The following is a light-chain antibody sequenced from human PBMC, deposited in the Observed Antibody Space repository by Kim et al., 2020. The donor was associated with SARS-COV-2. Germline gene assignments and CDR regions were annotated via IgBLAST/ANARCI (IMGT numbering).Light chain of an antibody. J-gene: IGLJ2*01. CDR2: QDS. CDR1: KLGDKY. V-gene: IGLV3-1*01. Sequence: SSELTQPPSVSVSPGQTASITCSGDKLGDKYASWYHQKPGQSPVLVIYQDSKRPSGIPERFSGSNSGNTATLTISGTQAMDEADYYCQAWDSSTVVFGGGTQLTVL. CDR3: QAWDSSTVV.